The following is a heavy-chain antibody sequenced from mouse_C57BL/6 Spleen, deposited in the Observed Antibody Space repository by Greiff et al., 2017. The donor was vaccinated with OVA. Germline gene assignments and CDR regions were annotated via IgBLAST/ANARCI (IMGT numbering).Heavy chain of an antibody. CDR2: IDPETGGT. CDR3: TRSGRRYYFDY. CDR1: GYTFTDYE. Sequence: QVQLQQSGAELVRPGASVTLSCKASGYTFTDYEMHWVKQTPVHGLEWIGAIDPETGGTAYNQKFKGKGILTADKSSSTAYMELRSLTSEDSAVYYCTRSGRRYYFDYWGQGTTLTVSS. V-gene: IGHV1-15*01. J-gene: IGHJ2*01.